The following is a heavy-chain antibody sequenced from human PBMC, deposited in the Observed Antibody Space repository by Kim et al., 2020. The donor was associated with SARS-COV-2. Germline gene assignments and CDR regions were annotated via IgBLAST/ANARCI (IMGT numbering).Heavy chain of an antibody. CDR1: GFTSDIYG. CDR2: FSRDISRI. CDR3: VRDTSPGGADV. D-gene: IGHD3-10*01. V-gene: IGHV3-9*02. J-gene: IGHJ6*01. Sequence: GGSLRLSCAVSGFTSDIYGMHWVRQAPGKGREWVSFFSRDISRIDYADSVRGRFTVYRDHAKNSLYLEMNSLRAVDTALYFCVRDTSPGGADVWG.